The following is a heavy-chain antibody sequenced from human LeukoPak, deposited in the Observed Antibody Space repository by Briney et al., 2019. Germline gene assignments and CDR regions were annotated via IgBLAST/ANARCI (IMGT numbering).Heavy chain of an antibody. J-gene: IGHJ4*02. CDR1: GFTFINYA. CDR3: AKSLGGDYGSGSYYVVFDS. V-gene: IGHV3-23*01. Sequence: GGSLRLSCAASGFTFINYAMNWVRQAPGEGLEWVSSISGSGSITYYADSVKGRFTISRDTSKNTLWLQMNSLRVDDTALYYCAKSLGGDYGSGSYYVVFDSWGQGTLVTVSS. D-gene: IGHD3-10*01. CDR2: ISGSGSIT.